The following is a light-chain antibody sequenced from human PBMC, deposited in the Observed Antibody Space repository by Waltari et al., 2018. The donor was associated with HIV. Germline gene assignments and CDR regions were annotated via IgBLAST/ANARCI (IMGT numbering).Light chain of an antibody. V-gene: IGKV3-20*01. CDR1: QSVRDNY. CDR3: QQYGSSLWT. CDR2: GVS. Sequence: DIVLTQSPGTLSLSPGDTAALSCKPSQSVRDNYLAWYQQKPGRAPRLLISGVSNRATGIPDRFSGSGAGTDFTLTISRLEPEDFAVYYCQQYGSSLWTFGRGTKVE. J-gene: IGKJ1*01.